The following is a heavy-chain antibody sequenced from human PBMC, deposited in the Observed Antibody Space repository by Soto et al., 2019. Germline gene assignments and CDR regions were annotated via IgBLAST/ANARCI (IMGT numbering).Heavy chain of an antibody. CDR1: GFTFSDHY. D-gene: IGHD3-10*01. CDR3: ASDPYYYASYY. V-gene: IGHV3-11*01. CDR2: ISSDSATI. Sequence: QVQMVESGGYLVKPGGSLRLSCAASGFTFSDHYMTWIRQSPGKGLEWVSYISSDSATIYYTDSVQGRFTVSRDNAKNSVYLQMNSLRAEDTAVYYCASDPYYYASYYWGQGTLVTVSS. J-gene: IGHJ4*02.